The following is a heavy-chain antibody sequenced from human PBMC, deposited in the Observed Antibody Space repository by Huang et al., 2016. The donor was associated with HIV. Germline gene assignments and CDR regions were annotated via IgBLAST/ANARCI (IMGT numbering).Heavy chain of an antibody. CDR3: ARGRLNSNSRYNDWFDP. J-gene: IGHJ5*02. CDR2: INHRGST. CDR1: GGSFSGYY. D-gene: IGHD6-13*01. V-gene: IGHV4-34*01. Sequence: QVQLQQWGAGLLKPSETLSLTCAVYGGSFSGYYWNWIRQPPGKGLEWIGEINHRGSTNYNPSLQSRVTMSIDTSKNQFSLKLNSVTAADTTVYYCARGRLNSNSRYNDWFDPWGQGTLVTVSS.